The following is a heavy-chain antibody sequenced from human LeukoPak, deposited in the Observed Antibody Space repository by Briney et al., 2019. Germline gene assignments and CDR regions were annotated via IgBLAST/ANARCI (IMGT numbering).Heavy chain of an antibody. V-gene: IGHV1-24*01. J-gene: IGHJ4*02. CDR1: GYTLTELS. CDR3: ARNPPYYYGSGSYYGGFDY. CDR2: FDPEDGET. Sequence: GASVKVSCKVSGYTLTELSMHWVRQAPGKGLEWMGGFDPEDGETIYAQKFQGRVTMTEDTSTDTAYMELSSLRSEDTAVYYCARNPPYYYGSGSYYGGFDYWGQGTLVTVSS. D-gene: IGHD3-10*01.